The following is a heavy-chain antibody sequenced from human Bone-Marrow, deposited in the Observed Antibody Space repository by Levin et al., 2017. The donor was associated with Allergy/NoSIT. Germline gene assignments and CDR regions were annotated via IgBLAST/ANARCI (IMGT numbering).Heavy chain of an antibody. V-gene: IGHV3-30*03. Sequence: PGGSLRLSCTASGFSFSNHGMHWVRQAPGKGLHWVAALSYKGSNQFYADSVRGRFIISRDNLKNTLYLEMNSLRPDDTAVYFCATDAGFCTGGSCYPESWGQGTLVTVSS. J-gene: IGHJ5*02. D-gene: IGHD2-15*01. CDR3: ATDAGFCTGGSCYPES. CDR2: LSYKGSNQ. CDR1: GFSFSNHG.